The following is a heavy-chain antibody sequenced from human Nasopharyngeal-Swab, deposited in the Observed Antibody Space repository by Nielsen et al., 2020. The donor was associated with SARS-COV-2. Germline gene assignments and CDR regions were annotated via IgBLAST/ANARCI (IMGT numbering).Heavy chain of an antibody. J-gene: IGHJ6*03. Sequence: SVKVSCKASGGTFSSYAISWVRQAPGQELEWMGGIIPIFGTANYAQKFQGRVTITADESTSTAYMELSSLRSEETAVYYCARGGDYYDSSGYYYASYYYMDVWGKGTTVTVSS. CDR2: IIPIFGTA. CDR1: GGTFSSYA. CDR3: ARGGDYYDSSGYYYASYYYMDV. V-gene: IGHV1-69*13. D-gene: IGHD3-22*01.